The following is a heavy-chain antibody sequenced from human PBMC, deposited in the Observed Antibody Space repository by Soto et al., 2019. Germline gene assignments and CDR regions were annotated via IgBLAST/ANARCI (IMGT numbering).Heavy chain of an antibody. J-gene: IGHJ6*03. V-gene: IGHV4-34*01. CDR2: IYQSGST. CDR3: ASTNLPFRLLQKRFYMDV. Sequence: PSETLSLTCAVYGGSFSGYSWSWIRQPPGKGLEWIGEIYQSGSTNYNPSLKSRVTISLDTSKNQFSLKLSSVTAADTAVYYCASTNLPFRLLQKRFYMDVWGKGTTVTVS. D-gene: IGHD2-21*02. CDR1: GGSFSGYS.